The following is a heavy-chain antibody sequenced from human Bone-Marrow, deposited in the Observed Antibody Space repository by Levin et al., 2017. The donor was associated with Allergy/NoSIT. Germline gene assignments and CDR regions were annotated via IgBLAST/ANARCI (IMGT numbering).Heavy chain of an antibody. Sequence: AGGSLRLSCAASGFTFSSYWMHWVRQAPGKGLVWVSRVNNDGTSTNYADSVQGRFTISRDNAKNTLFLQMNSLGAEDTAVYYCVRSGCSSTSCLDYWGQGTLVTVSS. CDR3: VRSGCSSTSCLDY. J-gene: IGHJ4*02. V-gene: IGHV3-74*01. CDR2: VNNDGTST. D-gene: IGHD2-2*01. CDR1: GFTFSSYW.